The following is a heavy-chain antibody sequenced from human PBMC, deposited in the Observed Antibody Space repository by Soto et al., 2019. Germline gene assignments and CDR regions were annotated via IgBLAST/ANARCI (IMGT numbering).Heavy chain of an antibody. D-gene: IGHD3-16*01. Sequence: PGGSLRLSCVASGFTFSSYSVNWVRQAPGKGLEWVSAISGSGGSTYYADSVKGRFTISRDNSKNTLYLQMNSLRAEDTAVYYCAKDPVFGAFDIWGQGTMVTVSS. V-gene: IGHV3-23*01. J-gene: IGHJ3*02. CDR2: ISGSGGST. CDR3: AKDPVFGAFDI. CDR1: GFTFSSYS.